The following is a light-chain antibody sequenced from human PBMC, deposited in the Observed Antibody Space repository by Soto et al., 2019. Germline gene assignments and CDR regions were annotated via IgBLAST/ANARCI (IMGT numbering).Light chain of an antibody. CDR1: QGVTTN. V-gene: IGKV3-20*01. J-gene: IGKJ1*01. CDR3: QQYDSSPKT. CDR2: DVS. Sequence: EIVMTQSPCTLSVSPGERATLSCRAGQGVTTNFAWYQQESGQSPRLLIYDVSIRATGVPARFSGSGSGTDFTLTISRLEPEDFAVYYCQQYDSSPKTFGQGTKVDIK.